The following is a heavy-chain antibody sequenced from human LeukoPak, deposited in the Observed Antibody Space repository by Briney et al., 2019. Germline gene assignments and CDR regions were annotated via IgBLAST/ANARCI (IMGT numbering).Heavy chain of an antibody. Sequence: PSQTLSLTCTVSGGSISSSSYYWGWIRQPPGKGLEWIGSIYYSGGTYYNPSLKSRVTISVDTSKNQFSLKLSSVTAADTAVYYCARGGYYNILTGFRGRILGFDYWGQGTLVTVSS. V-gene: IGHV4-39*01. CDR1: GGSISSSSYY. CDR2: IYYSGGT. J-gene: IGHJ4*02. CDR3: ARGGYYNILTGFRGRILGFDY. D-gene: IGHD3-9*01.